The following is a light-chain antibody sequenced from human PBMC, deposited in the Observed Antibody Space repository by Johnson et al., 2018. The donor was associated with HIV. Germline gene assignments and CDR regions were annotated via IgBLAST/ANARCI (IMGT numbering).Light chain of an antibody. CDR1: SSNIGNNY. CDR3: GTWDSSLSAYV. CDR2: ENN. J-gene: IGLJ1*01. Sequence: HSVLTQPPSVSAAPGQKVTISCSGSSSNIGNNYVSWYQQLPGTAPKLLIYENNKRPSGIPDRFSGSKSGTSATLGITGLQTGDEADYYCGTWDSSLSAYVFGTWTKVPVL. V-gene: IGLV1-51*02.